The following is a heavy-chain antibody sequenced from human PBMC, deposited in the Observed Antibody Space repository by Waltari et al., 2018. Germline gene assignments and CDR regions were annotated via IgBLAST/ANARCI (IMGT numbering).Heavy chain of an antibody. CDR1: GFTFSSYS. J-gene: IGHJ3*02. Sequence: EVQLVESGGGLVQPGGSLRLSCAASGFTFSSYSMNWVRQAPGKGLEWVSYISSSSSTIYYADSVKGRFTISRDNAKNSLYLQMNSLRAEDTAVYYCARERSGSFDAFDSWGQGTMVTVSS. CDR3: ARERSGSFDAFDS. V-gene: IGHV3-48*04. D-gene: IGHD3-10*01. CDR2: ISSSSSTI.